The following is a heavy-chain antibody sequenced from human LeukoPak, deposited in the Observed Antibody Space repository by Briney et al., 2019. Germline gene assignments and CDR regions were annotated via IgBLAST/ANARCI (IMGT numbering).Heavy chain of an antibody. Sequence: GGSLRLSCAASGFTFSSYAMSWDRQAPGKGLEWVSAISGSGGSTYYADSVKGRFTISRDNSKNTLYLQMNSLRAEDTAVYYCAKPYSSGWSPLDYWGQGTLLTVSS. CDR1: GFTFSSYA. V-gene: IGHV3-23*01. J-gene: IGHJ4*02. CDR2: ISGSGGST. CDR3: AKPYSSGWSPLDY. D-gene: IGHD6-19*01.